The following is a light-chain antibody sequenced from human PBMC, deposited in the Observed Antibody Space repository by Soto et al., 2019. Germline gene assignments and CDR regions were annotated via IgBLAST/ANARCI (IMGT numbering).Light chain of an antibody. CDR3: GSNEINTLSHHV. CDR2: DVS. J-gene: IGLJ1*01. V-gene: IGLV2-14*01. CDR1: SRDVGGYNY. Sequence: QSALTQPASVSGSPGQSITISCTGTSRDVGGYNYVSWYQQHPGQAPKLMIYDVSNRPSGVSNRFSGSKSGNTASLTISGLQAEDVFYYYWGSNEINTLSHHV.